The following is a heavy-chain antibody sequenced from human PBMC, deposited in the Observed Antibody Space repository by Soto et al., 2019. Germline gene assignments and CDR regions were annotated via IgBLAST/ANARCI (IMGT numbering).Heavy chain of an antibody. D-gene: IGHD2-15*01. CDR2: INPSGGST. CDR1: GYTFTSYY. V-gene: IGHV1-46*01. CDR3: ASRTSRYCSGGSCYGGEDYYGMDV. J-gene: IGHJ6*02. Sequence: ASVKVSCKASGYTFTSYYMHWVRQAPGQGLEWMGIINPSGGSTSYAQKFQGRVTMTRDTSTSTVYMELSSLRSEDTAVYYCASRTSRYCSGGSCYGGEDYYGMDVWGQGTTVTVSS.